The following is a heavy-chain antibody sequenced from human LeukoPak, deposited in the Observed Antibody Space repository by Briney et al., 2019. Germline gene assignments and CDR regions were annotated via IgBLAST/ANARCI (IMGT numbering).Heavy chain of an antibody. Sequence: GGSLRLSCAASGFTFDDYAMPWVRQAPGKGLEWVSGISWNSGSIGYADSVKGRFTISRDNAKNSLYLQMNSLRAEDTALYYCAKDRGYGSGSYYDYWGQGTLVTVSS. D-gene: IGHD3-10*01. CDR2: ISWNSGSI. V-gene: IGHV3-9*01. J-gene: IGHJ4*02. CDR3: AKDRGYGSGSYYDY. CDR1: GFTFDDYA.